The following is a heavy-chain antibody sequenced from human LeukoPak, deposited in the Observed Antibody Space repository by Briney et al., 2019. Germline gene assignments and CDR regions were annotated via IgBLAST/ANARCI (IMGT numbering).Heavy chain of an antibody. J-gene: IGHJ4*02. CDR3: ARDSSGDSVFTY. V-gene: IGHV4-34*01. D-gene: IGHD4-17*01. CDR1: GGSLSNYY. Sequence: SETLSLTCTVSGGSLSNYYWSWIRQTPGKGLEWLGQINQSGRTNYNPSLKSRVTLSVDTSKNQFSLKLTSVTAADTAVYFCARDSSGDSVFTYWGQGTLVTVSS. CDR2: INQSGRT.